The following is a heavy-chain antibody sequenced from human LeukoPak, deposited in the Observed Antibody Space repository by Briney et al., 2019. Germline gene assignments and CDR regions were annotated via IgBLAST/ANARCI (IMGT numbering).Heavy chain of an antibody. CDR2: IYSGGST. D-gene: IGHD6-13*01. CDR1: GDSISGSPYS. Sequence: SETLSLTCIVSGDSISGSPYSWGWIRQPPGKGLEWIGSIYSGGSTYYNPSLKSRVTISVDTSNNQFPLKLSSVTAADTAVYYCARLSRGLAGSYWGQGTLVTVSS. J-gene: IGHJ4*02. V-gene: IGHV4-39*01. CDR3: ARLSRGLAGSY.